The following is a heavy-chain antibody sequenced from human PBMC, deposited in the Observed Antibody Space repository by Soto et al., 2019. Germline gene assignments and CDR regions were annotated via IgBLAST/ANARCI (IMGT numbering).Heavy chain of an antibody. CDR2: IIPIFGTE. J-gene: IGHJ4*02. V-gene: IGHV1-69*01. CDR3: AFPYCSGGSCYSWSLDY. Sequence: QVQLVQSGAEVKKPGSSVKVSCKASGGTFSSYAISWVRQAPGQGLEWMGGIIPIFGTENYAQKFQGRVTITADESTSTAYMELSSLRSEDTAVYYCAFPYCSGGSCYSWSLDYWGQGTLVTVSS. D-gene: IGHD2-15*01. CDR1: GGTFSSYA.